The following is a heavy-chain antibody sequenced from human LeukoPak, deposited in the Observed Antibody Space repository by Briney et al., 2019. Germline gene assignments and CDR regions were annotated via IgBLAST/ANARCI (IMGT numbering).Heavy chain of an antibody. Sequence: GSLRLSCAASGFTFSSYAMSWIRQPPGKGLEWIGEINHSGSTNYNPSLKSRVTISVDTSKNQFSLKLSSVTAADTAVYYCARGLEQWLGIYYYYGMDVWGQGTTVTVSS. V-gene: IGHV4-34*01. J-gene: IGHJ6*02. D-gene: IGHD6-19*01. CDR3: ARGLEQWLGIYYYYGMDV. CDR2: INHSGST. CDR1: GFTFSSYA.